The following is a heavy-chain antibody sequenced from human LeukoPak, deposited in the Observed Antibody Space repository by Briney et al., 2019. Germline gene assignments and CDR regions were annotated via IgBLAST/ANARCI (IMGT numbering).Heavy chain of an antibody. J-gene: IGHJ4*02. Sequence: GGSLRLSSAASGFTFTKYWMTWVRQAPGRGLEWVANIEQDGSEKFYVDSVKGRFTISRDNAKNSLDLQINSLGAEDTAVYYCARGLDCRSTSCYLDNWGQGTLVTVSS. V-gene: IGHV3-7*01. CDR2: IEQDGSEK. CDR3: ARGLDCRSTSCYLDN. D-gene: IGHD2-2*01. CDR1: GFTFTKYW.